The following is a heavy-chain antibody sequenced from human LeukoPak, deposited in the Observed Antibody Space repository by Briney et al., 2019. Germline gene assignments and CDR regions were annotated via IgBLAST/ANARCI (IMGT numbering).Heavy chain of an antibody. CDR1: GFTFSGYS. V-gene: IGHV3-48*04. CDR2: ISRSSSTI. D-gene: IGHD2-21*02. CDR3: ATGGIVVVTANDY. J-gene: IGHJ4*02. Sequence: VGSLRLSCAASGFTFSGYSMNCVRQAPGKGLEWVSYISRSSSTIYYADSVKGRFTISRDNAKNSLYLQMNSLRAEDTAVYYCATGGIVVVTANDYWGQGTLVTVSS.